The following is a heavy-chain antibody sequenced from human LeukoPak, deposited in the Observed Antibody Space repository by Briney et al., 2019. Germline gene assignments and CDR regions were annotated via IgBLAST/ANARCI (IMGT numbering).Heavy chain of an antibody. CDR1: GFTLSSYG. CDR2: ISGSGGST. V-gene: IGHV3-23*01. Sequence: GGSLRLSCAASGFTLSSYGMSWVRQAPGKGLEWVSAISGSGGSTYYADSVKGRFTISRDNSKNTLYLQMNSLRAEDTAVYYCAKGDTAMAGYYFDYWGQGTLVTVSS. CDR3: AKGDTAMAGYYFDY. D-gene: IGHD5-18*01. J-gene: IGHJ4*02.